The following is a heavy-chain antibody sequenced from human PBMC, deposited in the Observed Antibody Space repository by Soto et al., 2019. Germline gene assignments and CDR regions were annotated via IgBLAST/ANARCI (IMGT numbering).Heavy chain of an antibody. D-gene: IGHD6-13*01. CDR1: GFSLSTSGVG. V-gene: IGHV2-5*02. CDR3: AHTPLGLAAAWLDY. J-gene: IGHJ4*02. Sequence: QITLKESGPTLVKPTQTLTLTCTCSGFSLSTSGVGVGWIRQPPGKALDWLALIYWDDDKRYSPSLKSRLTITKDTSKNRVVLTMTNMDPVDTARYYCAHTPLGLAAAWLDYWGQGTLVTVSS. CDR2: IYWDDDK.